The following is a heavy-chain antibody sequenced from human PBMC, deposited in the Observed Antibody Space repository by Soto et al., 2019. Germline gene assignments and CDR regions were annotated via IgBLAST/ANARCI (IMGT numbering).Heavy chain of an antibody. V-gene: IGHV3-23*01. Sequence: GGSLRLSCAASGFTFSSYAMSWVRQAPGKGLEWVSAISGSGGSTYYADSVKGRFTISRDNSKNTLYLQMNSLRAEDTAVYYCAKDGWGLTVTVDVRVYAFDIWGQGTMVTVSS. CDR3: AKDGWGLTVTVDVRVYAFDI. D-gene: IGHD4-17*01. CDR1: GFTFSSYA. CDR2: ISGSGGST. J-gene: IGHJ3*02.